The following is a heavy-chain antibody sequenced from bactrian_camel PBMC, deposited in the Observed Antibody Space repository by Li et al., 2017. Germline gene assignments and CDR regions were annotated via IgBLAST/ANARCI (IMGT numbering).Heavy chain of an antibody. CDR2: INSGGGST. V-gene: IGHV3S31*01. CDR3: ATGGRIPYGGSWSEDFGY. Sequence: VQLVESGGGLVQPGGSLRLSCAASGFTFSSYAMNWVRQAPGKGLEWVSSINSGGGSTYYADSVKGRFTISRDNAKNTLYLQLNSLKTEDTAVYYCATGGRIPYGGSWSEDFGYWGRGTQVTVS. J-gene: IGHJ6*01. D-gene: IGHD6*01. CDR1: GFTFSSYA.